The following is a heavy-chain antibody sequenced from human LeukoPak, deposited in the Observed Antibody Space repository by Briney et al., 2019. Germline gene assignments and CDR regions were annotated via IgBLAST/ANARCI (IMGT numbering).Heavy chain of an antibody. D-gene: IGHD3-16*01. Sequence: ASVKVCCKASGYTFTGYYMHWVRQSPGQGLGWMGWINPNSGGTNYAQKFQGRVTMTRDTSISTAYMELSRLRSDDTAVYYCARADYVWGSYDYYYYMDVWGKGTTVTVSS. CDR3: ARADYVWGSYDYYYYMDV. J-gene: IGHJ6*03. V-gene: IGHV1-2*02. CDR2: INPNSGGT. CDR1: GYTFTGYY.